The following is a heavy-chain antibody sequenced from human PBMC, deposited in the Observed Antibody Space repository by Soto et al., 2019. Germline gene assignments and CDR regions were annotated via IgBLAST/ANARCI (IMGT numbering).Heavy chain of an antibody. Sequence: ASVKVSCKAAGYTFTRDNIHWVRQAHGKGLEWMGVIHPSDSRTTFAQKFQGRVTMTRETSTNTVHMEFSSLRSEDTAVYYCAREGGFSSREFDSWGQGTQVTVSS. CDR2: IHPSDSRT. V-gene: IGHV1-46*01. J-gene: IGHJ4*02. D-gene: IGHD5-18*01. CDR3: AREGGFSSREFDS. CDR1: GYTFTRDN.